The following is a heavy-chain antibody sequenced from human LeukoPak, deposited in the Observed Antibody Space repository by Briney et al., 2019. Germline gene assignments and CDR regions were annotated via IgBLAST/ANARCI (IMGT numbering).Heavy chain of an antibody. V-gene: IGHV3-23*01. J-gene: IGHJ4*02. Sequence: QTGGSLRLSCAASGFTFSSYAMSWVRQAPGKGLEWVSAISGSGGSTYYADSVKGRFTISRDNSKNTLYLQMNSLRAEDTALYHCARVRGPRIIDYWGQGTPVTVSS. CDR2: ISGSGGST. D-gene: IGHD2-15*01. CDR3: ARVRGPRIIDY. CDR1: GFTFSSYA.